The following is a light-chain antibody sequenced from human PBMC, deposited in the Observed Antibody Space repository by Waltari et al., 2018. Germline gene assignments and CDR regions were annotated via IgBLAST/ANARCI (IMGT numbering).Light chain of an antibody. CDR2: YVS. Sequence: ALTQPRSVCRSPGQSVTISCTGTSSDVGGYNYVSWHQQHPGKAPKVMIYYVSKRPSWVPDRFSGSKSGNTSALSISGLQAEDEADYYCSSYAGSYIFTVFGGGTKLTVL. J-gene: IGLJ2*01. CDR1: SSDVGGYNY. CDR3: SSYAGSYIFTV. V-gene: IGLV2-11*01.